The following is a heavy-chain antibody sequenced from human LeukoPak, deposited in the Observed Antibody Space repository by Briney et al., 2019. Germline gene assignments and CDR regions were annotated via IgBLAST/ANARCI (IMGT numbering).Heavy chain of an antibody. J-gene: IGHJ4*02. V-gene: IGHV4-34*01. CDR2: INHSGST. D-gene: IGHD2-8*01. CDR3: ARLGYCTNGVCSN. CDR1: GGSFSGYY. Sequence: SETLSLTCAVYGGSFSGYYWTWIRQPPGKGLEWIGEINHSGSTNYNPSLKSRVTISVDTSKSQFSLKLSSVTAADTAVYYCARLGYCTNGVCSNWGQGTLVTVSS.